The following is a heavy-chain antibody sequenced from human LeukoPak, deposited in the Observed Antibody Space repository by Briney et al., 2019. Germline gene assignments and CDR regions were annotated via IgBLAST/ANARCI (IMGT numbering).Heavy chain of an antibody. CDR2: ISGSGGST. D-gene: IGHD6-13*01. CDR1: GFTFSSYA. CDR3: AKGGLRQQLVWARIYYIDY. Sequence: PGGSLRLSCAASGFTFSSYAMSWVRQAPGKGLEWVSAISGSGGSTYYADSVKGRFTISRDNSKNTLYLQMNSLRAEDTAVYYCAKGGLRQQLVWARIYYIDYWGQGTLVTVSS. V-gene: IGHV3-23*01. J-gene: IGHJ4*02.